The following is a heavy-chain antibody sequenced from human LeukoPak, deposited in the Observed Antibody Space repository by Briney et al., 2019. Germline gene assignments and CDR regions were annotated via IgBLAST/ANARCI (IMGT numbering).Heavy chain of an antibody. Sequence: SETLSLTCAVYGGSFSGYYWSWTRQPPGKGLEWIGEINHSGSTNYNPSLKSRVTISVDTSKNQFSLKLSSVTAADTAVYYCARVRWFRELSDWFDPWGQGTLVTVSS. CDR2: INHSGST. V-gene: IGHV4-34*01. CDR1: GGSFSGYY. J-gene: IGHJ5*02. CDR3: ARVRWFRELSDWFDP. D-gene: IGHD3-10*01.